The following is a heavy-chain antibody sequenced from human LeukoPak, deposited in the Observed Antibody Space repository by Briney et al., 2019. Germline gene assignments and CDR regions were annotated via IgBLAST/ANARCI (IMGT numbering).Heavy chain of an antibody. J-gene: IGHJ4*02. Sequence: SETLSLTCTVSGGSISSYYWSWIRQPPGKGLEWIGYIYYSGSTNYNPSLKSRVTISVDTSKNQFSLKLSSVTAADTAVYYCARDIGGLWFGERDFDYWGQGTLVTVPS. CDR1: GGSISSYY. CDR3: ARDIGGLWFGERDFDY. D-gene: IGHD3-10*01. V-gene: IGHV4-59*01. CDR2: IYYSGST.